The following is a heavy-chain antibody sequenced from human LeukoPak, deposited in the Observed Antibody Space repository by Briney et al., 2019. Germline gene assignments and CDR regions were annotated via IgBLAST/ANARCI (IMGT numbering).Heavy chain of an antibody. CDR2: IIPVLDIV. J-gene: IGHJ3*02. CDR3: ARGWDGVEMTARHAFDI. V-gene: IGHV1-69*04. D-gene: IGHD5-24*01. Sequence: SVKVSCKASRDTFNNYAINWVRQAPGQGLEWMGRIIPVLDIVFYAQKFQGRVTITADRFTTTAYMELSSLRSEDTAMYYCARGWDGVEMTARHAFDIWGQGTLVTVSS. CDR1: RDTFNNYA.